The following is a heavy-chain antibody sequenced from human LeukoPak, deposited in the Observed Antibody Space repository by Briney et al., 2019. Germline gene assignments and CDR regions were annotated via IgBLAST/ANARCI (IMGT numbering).Heavy chain of an antibody. CDR1: GFNFHSHE. Sequence: PGGSLRPSCAASGFNFHSHEMNWVRQAPGKGLEFISYISPSGTTMYYADSVKGRFTISRDNAKNSLYLQMNSLRAEDTAVYYCARGGYCTTALCYAMNAFDIWGQGTMVTVSS. V-gene: IGHV3-48*03. CDR3: ARGGYCTTALCYAMNAFDI. D-gene: IGHD2-2*03. J-gene: IGHJ3*02. CDR2: ISPSGTTM.